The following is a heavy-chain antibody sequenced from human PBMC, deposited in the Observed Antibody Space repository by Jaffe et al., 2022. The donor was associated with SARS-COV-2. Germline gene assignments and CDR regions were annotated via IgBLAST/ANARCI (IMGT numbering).Heavy chain of an antibody. D-gene: IGHD3-22*01. Sequence: EVQLVESGGVVVQPGGSLRLSCAASGFTFDDYTMHWVRQAPGKGLEWVSLISWDGGSTYYADSVKGRFTISRDNSKNSLYLQMNSLRTEDTALYYCAKDSDSSGSFDYWGQGTLVTVSS. V-gene: IGHV3-43*01. CDR2: ISWDGGST. CDR3: AKDSDSSGSFDY. J-gene: IGHJ4*02. CDR1: GFTFDDYT.